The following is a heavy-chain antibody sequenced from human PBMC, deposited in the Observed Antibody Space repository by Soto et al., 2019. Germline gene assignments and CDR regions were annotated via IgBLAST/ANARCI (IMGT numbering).Heavy chain of an antibody. V-gene: IGHV3-23*01. CDR3: AKEFGGPPDYFDY. J-gene: IGHJ4*01. D-gene: IGHD3-16*01. CDR2: ISGSGGTT. Sequence: GGSLRLSCAASGFTFSSYAMSWVRQAPTKGLEWVAAISGSGGTTLYADSLKERFTISRDNSKNTLYLQMNSLRGEDTARYYCAKEFGGPPDYFDYWGQGTLVTVSS. CDR1: GFTFSSYA.